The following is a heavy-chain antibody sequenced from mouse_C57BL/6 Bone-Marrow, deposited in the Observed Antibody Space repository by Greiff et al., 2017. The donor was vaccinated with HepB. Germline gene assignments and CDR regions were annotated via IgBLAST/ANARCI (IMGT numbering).Heavy chain of an antibody. Sequence: QVQLQQPGAELVKPGASVKLSCKASGYTFTSYWMQWVKQRPGQGLEWIGAIDPSDSSTNYNQKFKGKATLTVGTSSSTAYMQLSSLTSEDSAVYYCARRDYDTIDNWGQGTTLTVST. V-gene: IGHV1-50*01. CDR2: IDPSDSST. CDR3: ARRDYDTIDN. D-gene: IGHD2-4*01. J-gene: IGHJ2*01. CDR1: GYTFTSYW.